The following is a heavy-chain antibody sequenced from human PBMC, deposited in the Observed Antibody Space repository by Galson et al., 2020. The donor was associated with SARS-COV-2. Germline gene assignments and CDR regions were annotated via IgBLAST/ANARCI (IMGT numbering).Heavy chain of an antibody. CDR1: GFTFSSYE. CDR3: ASPYLAAASFFGAFDV. CDR2: ISSGGTNI. V-gene: IGHV3-48*03. D-gene: IGHD2-15*01. Sequence: LKISCAGSGFTFSSYEMNWVRQAPGKGLEWVSYISSGGTNIYYADSVKGRFTISRDNAKNSLYLQMTSLRAEDTAVYYCASPYLAAASFFGAFDVWGLGTMVTVSS. J-gene: IGHJ3*01.